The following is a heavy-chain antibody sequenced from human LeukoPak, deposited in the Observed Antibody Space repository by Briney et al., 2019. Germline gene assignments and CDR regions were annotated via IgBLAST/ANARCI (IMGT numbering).Heavy chain of an antibody. CDR2: IWYDGSNK. J-gene: IGHJ6*02. D-gene: IGHD1-26*01. V-gene: IGHV3-33*01. Sequence: GGSLRLSCAASGFTFSSYGMHWVRQAPGKGLEWVAVIWYDGSNKYYADSVKGRFTISRDNSKNTLYLQMNSLRAEDTAVYYCARALVGATYYYGMDAWGQGTTVTVSS. CDR1: GFTFSSYG. CDR3: ARALVGATYYYGMDA.